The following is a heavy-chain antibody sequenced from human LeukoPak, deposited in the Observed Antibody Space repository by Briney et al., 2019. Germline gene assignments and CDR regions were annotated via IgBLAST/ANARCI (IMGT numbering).Heavy chain of an antibody. D-gene: IGHD3-22*01. CDR2: ISAYNGNT. V-gene: IGHV1-18*01. CDR3: VRSTTRYYYDSSGYFDY. J-gene: IGHJ4*02. CDR1: GYTFTSYG. Sequence: ASVKVSCKASGYTFTSYGISWVRQAPGQGLEWMGWISAYNGNTNYAQKHQGRVTMTTDTSTSTAYMELRSLRSDDTAVYYCVRSTTRYYYDSSGYFDYWGQGTLVTVSS.